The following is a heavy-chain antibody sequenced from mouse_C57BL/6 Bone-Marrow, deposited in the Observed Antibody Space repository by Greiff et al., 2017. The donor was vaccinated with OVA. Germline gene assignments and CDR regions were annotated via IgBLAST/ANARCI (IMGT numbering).Heavy chain of an antibody. D-gene: IGHD2-3*01. CDR3: ARLGWLSAY. Sequence: EVQGVESGGDLVKPGGSLKLSCAASGFTFSSYGMSWVRQTPDKRLEWVATISSGGSYTYYPDSVKGRFTISRDNAKNTLYLQMSSLKSEDTAMYYCARLGWLSAYWGQGTLVTVSA. V-gene: IGHV5-6*01. CDR2: ISSGGSYT. J-gene: IGHJ3*01. CDR1: GFTFSSYG.